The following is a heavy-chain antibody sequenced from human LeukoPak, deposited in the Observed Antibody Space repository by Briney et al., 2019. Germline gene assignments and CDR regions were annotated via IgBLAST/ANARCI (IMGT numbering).Heavy chain of an antibody. D-gene: IGHD5-18*01. V-gene: IGHV3-30-3*01. Sequence: PGGSLRLSCAASGFTFSSYAMHWVRQAPGKGLEWVAVISYDGSNKYYADSVKGRFTISRDNSKNTLYLQMNSLRAEDTAVYYCASWDTAMVNFDYWGQGTLVTVSS. J-gene: IGHJ4*02. CDR1: GFTFSSYA. CDR2: ISYDGSNK. CDR3: ASWDTAMVNFDY.